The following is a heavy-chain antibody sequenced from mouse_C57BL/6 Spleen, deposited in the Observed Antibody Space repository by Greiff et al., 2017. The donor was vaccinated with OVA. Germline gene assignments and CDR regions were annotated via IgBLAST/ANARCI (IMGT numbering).Heavy chain of an antibody. CDR1: GYTFTSYW. Sequence: VQLQQPGAELVRPGSSVKLSCKASGYTFTSYWMHWVKQRPIQGLEWIGNIDPSDSETHYNQKFKDKATLTVDKSSSTAYMQLSILTSEDSAVYYCARANWDQGNFDYWGQGTTLTVSS. CDR2: IDPSDSET. CDR3: ARANWDQGNFDY. J-gene: IGHJ2*01. V-gene: IGHV1-52*01. D-gene: IGHD4-1*02.